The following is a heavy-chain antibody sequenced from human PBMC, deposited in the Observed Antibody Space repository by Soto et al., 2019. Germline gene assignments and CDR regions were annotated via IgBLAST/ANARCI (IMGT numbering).Heavy chain of an antibody. V-gene: IGHV4-34*01. CDR2: MSHSGGT. CDR1: GGSVNSGNYY. Sequence: QVQLQQWGAGLLKPSETLSLTCAVFGGSVNSGNYYWSWIRQPPGKGLEWIGEMSHSGGTHFNPSLKGRVTISVDTSKNQLSLKMSSVTAADTALYYCARVERGTATTVVDAFDIWGPGTMVTVSS. J-gene: IGHJ3*02. D-gene: IGHD1-1*01. CDR3: ARVERGTATTVVDAFDI.